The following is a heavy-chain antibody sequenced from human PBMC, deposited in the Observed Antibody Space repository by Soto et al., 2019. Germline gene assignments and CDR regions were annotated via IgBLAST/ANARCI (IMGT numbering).Heavy chain of an antibody. CDR3: VARGSGWYHW. CDR1: GFTFSSFA. V-gene: IGHV3-23*01. CDR2: IGTSASII. Sequence: EVQLLESGGNLVQPGGSLRLSCAASGFTFSSFAMSWVRQAPGKGLEWVSVIGTSASIIAYADSVRGRFTISRDNSKNTLYLQMNSLRAEDTAVYYCVARGSGWYHWGGQGTLVTVSS. D-gene: IGHD6-19*01. J-gene: IGHJ4*02.